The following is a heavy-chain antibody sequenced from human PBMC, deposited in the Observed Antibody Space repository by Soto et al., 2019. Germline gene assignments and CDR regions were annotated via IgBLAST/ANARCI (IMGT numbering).Heavy chain of an antibody. CDR3: ARASVIAAAGTSWFDP. Sequence: GGSLRLSCAASGFTFSSYDMHWVRQATGKGLEWVSAIGTAGDTYYPGSVKGRFTISRENAKNSLYLQMNSLRAEDTAVYYCARASVIAAAGTSWFDPWGQGTPVTVSS. D-gene: IGHD6-13*01. CDR1: GFTFSSYD. V-gene: IGHV3-13*01. J-gene: IGHJ5*02. CDR2: IGTAGDT.